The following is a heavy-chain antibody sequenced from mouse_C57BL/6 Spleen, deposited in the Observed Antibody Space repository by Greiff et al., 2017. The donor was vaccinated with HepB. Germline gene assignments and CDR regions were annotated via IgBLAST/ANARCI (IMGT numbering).Heavy chain of an antibody. CDR3: ARPLYYDYGDGRFAY. D-gene: IGHD2-4*01. J-gene: IGHJ3*01. CDR1: GYSFSSYW. CDR2: SYPGDGDT. V-gene: IGHV1-80*01. Sequence: VQLQQSGAELVKPGASVKISCKASGYSFSSYWMNWVKQRPGKGLEWIGQSYPGDGDTNYNGKFKGKATLTAYKSSSTAYMQLSSLTSEDSAVYFCARPLYYDYGDGRFAYWGQGTLVTVSA.